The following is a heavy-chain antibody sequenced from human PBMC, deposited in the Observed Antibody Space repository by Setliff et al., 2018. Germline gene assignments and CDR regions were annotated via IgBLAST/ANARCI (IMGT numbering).Heavy chain of an antibody. D-gene: IGHD2-2*01. CDR2: IKQDGSEK. J-gene: IGHJ4*02. V-gene: IGHV3-7*01. Sequence: PGGSLRLSCAASGFTFSSYWMSWVRQAPGKGLEWVANIKQDGSEKYYVDSVKGRFTISRDNAKNSLYLQMNSLRAEDTAVYYCARSESCGSTHCSPYYYWGQGTLVTVSS. CDR1: GFTFSSYW. CDR3: ARSESCGSTHCSPYYY.